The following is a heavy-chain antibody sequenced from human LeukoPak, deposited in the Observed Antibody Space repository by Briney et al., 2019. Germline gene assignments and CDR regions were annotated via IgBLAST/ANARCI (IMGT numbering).Heavy chain of an antibody. CDR3: ARAGSGRSPDWFDP. CDR2: IRYDGSNK. J-gene: IGHJ5*02. Sequence: GGSLRLSCAASGFTFNNYGMHWVRQAPGKGLEWVAFIRYDGSNKYYADSVKGRFTISRDNAKNSLYLQMNSLRAEDTAVYYCARAGSGRSPDWFDPWGQGTLVTVSS. D-gene: IGHD1-26*01. V-gene: IGHV3-30*02. CDR1: GFTFNNYG.